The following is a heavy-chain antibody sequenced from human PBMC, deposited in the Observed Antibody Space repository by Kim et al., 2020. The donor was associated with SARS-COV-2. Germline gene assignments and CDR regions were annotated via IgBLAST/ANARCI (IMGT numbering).Heavy chain of an antibody. CDR3: AHDSPGLLGFDV. CDR1: GFSLTTDREG. CDR2: IYGNDQK. V-gene: IGHV2-5*01. J-gene: IGHJ6*02. Sequence: SDPTLVKPTQTLMLTCTFSGFSLTTDREGLTWVRQPPGKALEWLALIYGNDQKRYSPSLRSRLTIAKDASKNRVVLMMTNMDPVDTGTYYCAHDSPGLLGFDVWGQGTTVTVSS. D-gene: IGHD6-25*01.